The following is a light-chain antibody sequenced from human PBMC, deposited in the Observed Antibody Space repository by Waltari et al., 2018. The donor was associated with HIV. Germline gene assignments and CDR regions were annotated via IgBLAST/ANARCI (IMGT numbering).Light chain of an antibody. Sequence: QSALTQPASVSGSPGQSITISCTGTSSDVGTYNYVSWYQQHPGKAPKLMFFEVTKRPPGVSDRFSGSKSGNTASLTISGLQAEDEADYYCSSYTSSSIYVLFGGGTKLTVL. CDR3: SSYTSSSIYVL. J-gene: IGLJ2*01. CDR1: SSDVGTYNY. V-gene: IGLV2-14*03. CDR2: EVT.